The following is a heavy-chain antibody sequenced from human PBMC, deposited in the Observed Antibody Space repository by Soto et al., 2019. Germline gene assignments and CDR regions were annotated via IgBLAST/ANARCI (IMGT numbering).Heavy chain of an antibody. D-gene: IGHD6-13*01. J-gene: IGHJ6*02. CDR2: IKQDGSEE. CDR1: GFTFGRYW. V-gene: IGHV3-7*01. CDR3: ARIAASGRGWDV. Sequence: EVQLVESGGGLVQPGGSLSLSCVDSGFTFGRYWMSWVRQAPVKGLEWVGNIKQDGSEENYVDSVKGRFTISRDNAKNSIYLQMNSLRAEDTAVYYCARIAASGRGWDVWGQGTTVVVSS.